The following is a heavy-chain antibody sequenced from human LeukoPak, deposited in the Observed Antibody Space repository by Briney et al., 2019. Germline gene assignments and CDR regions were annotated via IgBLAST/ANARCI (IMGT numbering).Heavy chain of an antibody. V-gene: IGHV4-34*01. D-gene: IGHD2-21*02. CDR3: AKVFCGGDCHVDF. J-gene: IGHJ4*02. CDR2: IYYSGST. CDR1: EFTIRDHY. Sequence: GSLRLSCADSEFTIRDHYVSWIRQPPGKGLEWIGNIYYSGSTFYNPSLKSRVTISVDTSKNQFSLRLNSVTAADTAVYYCAKVFCGGDCHVDFWGRGTLVTVSS.